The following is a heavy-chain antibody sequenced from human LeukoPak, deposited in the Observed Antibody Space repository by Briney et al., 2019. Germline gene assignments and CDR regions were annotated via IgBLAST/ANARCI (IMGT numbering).Heavy chain of an antibody. J-gene: IGHJ3*02. CDR3: AKGGYCSGGSCYSLDAFDI. Sequence: SGGSLRLSCAASGFTFSSYAMSWVRQAPGKGLEWVSAISGSGGSTYYADSVKGRFTISRDNSKNTLYLQMNSLRAEDTAVYYCAKGGYCSGGSCYSLDAFDIWGQGTMVTVSS. D-gene: IGHD2-15*01. CDR2: ISGSGGST. CDR1: GFTFSSYA. V-gene: IGHV3-23*01.